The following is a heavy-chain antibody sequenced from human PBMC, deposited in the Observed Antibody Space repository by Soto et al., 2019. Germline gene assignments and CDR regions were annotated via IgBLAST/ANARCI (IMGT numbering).Heavy chain of an antibody. J-gene: IGHJ5*02. V-gene: IGHV1-69*13. CDR1: GGTFSSYA. D-gene: IGHD3-3*01. CDR2: IIPIFGTA. Sequence: GASVKVSCKASGGTFSSYAISWVRQAPGQGLEWMGGIIPIFGTANYAQKFQGRVTITADESTSTAYMELSSLRSEDTAVYYCAAGHYDFWSGYYSRPAYNIPWGQGTLVTVSS. CDR3: AAGHYDFWSGYYSRPAYNIP.